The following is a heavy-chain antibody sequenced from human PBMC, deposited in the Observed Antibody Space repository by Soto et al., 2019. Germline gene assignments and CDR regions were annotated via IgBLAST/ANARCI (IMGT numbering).Heavy chain of an antibody. CDR3: ARGTGCTSCYSYYYYYMDV. CDR1: GGSISSGGYY. V-gene: IGHV4-61*08. Sequence: PSETLSLTCTVSGGSISSGGYYWSWIRQHPGKGLERIGYIYYSGSTNYNPSLKSRVTISVDTSKNQFSLKLSSVTAADTAVYYCARGTGCTSCYSYYYYYMDVWGKGTTVTVSS. J-gene: IGHJ6*03. D-gene: IGHD2-2*01. CDR2: IYYSGST.